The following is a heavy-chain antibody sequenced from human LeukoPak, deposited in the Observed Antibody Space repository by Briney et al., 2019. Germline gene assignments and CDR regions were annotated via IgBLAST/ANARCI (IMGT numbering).Heavy chain of an antibody. D-gene: IGHD6-13*01. Sequence: PSETLSLTCTVSGGSISSYYWIWTRQPPGKGLEWIGYIYYSGTTYYYHPSLQSRVTMSVDTSKNQFSLKLNSVTAADTAVYYCARLDKHTGSWLPDYWGQGTLVTVSS. J-gene: IGHJ4*02. CDR1: GGSISSYY. CDR2: IYYSGTTY. V-gene: IGHV4-59*08. CDR3: ARLDKHTGSWLPDY.